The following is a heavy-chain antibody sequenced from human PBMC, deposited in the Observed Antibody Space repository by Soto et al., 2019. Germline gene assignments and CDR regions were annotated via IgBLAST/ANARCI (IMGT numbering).Heavy chain of an antibody. D-gene: IGHD2-2*02. V-gene: IGHV3-23*01. CDR2: ISGSGGST. Sequence: HPGGSLRLSCAASGFTFSSYAMSWVRQAPGKGLEWVSAISGSGGSTYYAESVKGRFTISRDNSKNTLYLQMNSLRAEDTAVYYCANDPFGAAAIRVPWGQGTLVTVSS. CDR1: GFTFSSYA. J-gene: IGHJ5*02. CDR3: ANDPFGAAAIRVP.